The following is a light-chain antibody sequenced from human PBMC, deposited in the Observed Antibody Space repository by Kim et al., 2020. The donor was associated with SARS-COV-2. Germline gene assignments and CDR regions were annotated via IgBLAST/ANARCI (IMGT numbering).Light chain of an antibody. J-gene: IGKJ2*03. CDR2: LGS. Sequence: PASIACWSTQSLLYSDGKNYVDWYLQKPGQSPHLLMYLGSTRASGVPDRFSASGSGTDFTLKISRVEAEDVGVYYCMQALRIPYSFGQGTKLEI. V-gene: IGKV2-28*01. CDR3: MQALRIPYS. CDR1: QSLLYSDGKNY.